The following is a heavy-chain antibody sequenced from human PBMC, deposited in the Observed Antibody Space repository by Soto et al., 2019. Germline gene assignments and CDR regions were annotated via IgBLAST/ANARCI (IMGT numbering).Heavy chain of an antibody. V-gene: IGHV2-5*02. J-gene: IGHJ4*02. Sequence: QITLKESGPTLVKPTQTLTLTCSFSGFSLSTTGVGVGWIRQSPGKALEWLAIIYWDTDKSYSPSLKGRVTLTKDTSKNHVILTVTNMDHVDTGTYDCARSLWFEGLHGGQGALVTVSS. CDR1: GFSLSTTGVG. CDR3: ARSLWFEGLH. D-gene: IGHD3-10*01. CDR2: IYWDTDK.